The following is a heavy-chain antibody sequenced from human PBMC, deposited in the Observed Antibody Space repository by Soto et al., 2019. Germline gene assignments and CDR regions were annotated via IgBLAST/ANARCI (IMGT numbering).Heavy chain of an antibody. CDR3: ARDVFLVIRGGSYHYGMDV. D-gene: IGHD3-16*02. CDR1: AFTLSDYA. J-gene: IGHJ6*02. Sequence: GRSLRLSCAPSAFTLSDYAMHWVRQAPGKGLEWEAVAAYDGRSKYYADSVKGRFTISRDNSRTTVYLQMNSLRDEDTVMYYCARDVFLVIRGGSYHYGMDVLGHGATVTLSS. V-gene: IGHV3-30*04. CDR2: AAYDGRSK.